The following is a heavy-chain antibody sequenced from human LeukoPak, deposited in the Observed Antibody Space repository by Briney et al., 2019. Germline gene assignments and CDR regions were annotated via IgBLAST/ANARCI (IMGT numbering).Heavy chain of an antibody. CDR2: ISYDGSNK. V-gene: IGHV3-30*04. CDR1: GFTFSSYA. D-gene: IGHD5-18*01. Sequence: GGSLRLSCAASGFTFSSYAMHWVRQAPGKGLEWVAVISYDGSNKYYADSVKGRFTISRDNSKNTLYLQMNSLRAEDTAVYYCARDFRLYSYGSAADYWGQGTLVTVSS. J-gene: IGHJ4*02. CDR3: ARDFRLYSYGSAADY.